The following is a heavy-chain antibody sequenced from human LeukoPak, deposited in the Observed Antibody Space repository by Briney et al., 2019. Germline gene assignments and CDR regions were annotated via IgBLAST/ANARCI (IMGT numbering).Heavy chain of an antibody. CDR2: IRSRANGYAT. V-gene: IGHV3-73*01. CDR3: TSIALDGSGFDY. D-gene: IGHD2-8*01. J-gene: IGHJ4*02. CDR1: GFTFSDYV. Sequence: AGGSLRLSCAASGFTFSDYVIHSVRQASGQGLKWGGRIRSRANGYATVYGASVKGRFTISRDDSKDTAYLRMSSLKTDDTAVYYCTSIALDGSGFDYWGQGTLVTVSS.